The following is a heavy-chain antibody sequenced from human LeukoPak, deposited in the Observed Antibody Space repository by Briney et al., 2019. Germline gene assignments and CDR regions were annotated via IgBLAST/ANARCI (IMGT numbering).Heavy chain of an antibody. Sequence: SGGSLRLSCAASGFTFSSYAMNWVRQAPGKGLEWVSSISGSGGNTYYADSVKGRFTISRDNSKNTLYLQMNSLRAEDTAVYYCTKSGILRAIFRYGFDPWGQGTLVTVSS. J-gene: IGHJ5*02. CDR2: ISGSGGNT. CDR3: TKSGILRAIFRYGFDP. CDR1: GFTFSSYA. V-gene: IGHV3-23*01. D-gene: IGHD1-26*01.